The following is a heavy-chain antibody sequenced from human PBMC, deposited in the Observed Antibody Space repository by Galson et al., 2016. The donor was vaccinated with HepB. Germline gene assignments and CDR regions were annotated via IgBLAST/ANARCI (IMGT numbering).Heavy chain of an antibody. J-gene: IGHJ5*02. D-gene: IGHD6-19*01. V-gene: IGHV3-30*18. CDR2: TSHDGSNE. Sequence: SLRLSCAASGLIFSNHAMHWVRQAPGQGLEWVAVTSHDGSNEYYADSVKGRSAISRDNPKNALYLQMNSLTAGDTAVYYCAKGGPGIAVPADLWGQGTLVTVSS. CDR3: AKGGPGIAVPADL. CDR1: GLIFSNHA.